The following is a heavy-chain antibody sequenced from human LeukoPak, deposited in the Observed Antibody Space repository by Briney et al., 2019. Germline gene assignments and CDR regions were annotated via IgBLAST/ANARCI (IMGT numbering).Heavy chain of an antibody. CDR1: GGSISSSGYY. CDR2: IYYSGST. V-gene: IGHV4-39*01. J-gene: IGHJ4*02. Sequence: SETLSLTCTVSGGSISSSGYYWGWIRQPPGKGLEWIGSIYYSGSTYYNPSLKSRVTISVDTSKNQFSLKLSSVTAADTAVYYCAGHPSSHLWYYFDYWGQGTLVTVSS. D-gene: IGHD2-8*01. CDR3: AGHPSSHLWYYFDY.